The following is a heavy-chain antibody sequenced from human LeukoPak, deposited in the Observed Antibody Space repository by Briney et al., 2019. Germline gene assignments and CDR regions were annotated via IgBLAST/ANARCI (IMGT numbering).Heavy chain of an antibody. D-gene: IGHD3-3*01. Sequence: SETLSLTCTVSGASITSGDYYWSWIRQPPGKGLEWIGYIYYSESAYYNPSLMSRLTISIDTSKNQFSLKLSSVTAADTAVYYCARGRKRFLEWLLYPRAFDIWGQGTIVTVSS. CDR2: IYYSESA. J-gene: IGHJ3*02. CDR1: GASITSGDYY. CDR3: ARGRKRFLEWLLYPRAFDI. V-gene: IGHV4-30-4*08.